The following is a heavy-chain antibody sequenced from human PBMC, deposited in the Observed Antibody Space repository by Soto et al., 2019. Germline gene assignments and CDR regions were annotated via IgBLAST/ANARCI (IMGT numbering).Heavy chain of an antibody. J-gene: IGHJ6*03. CDR3: ARGFGYYYYYMDV. CDR1: GGSLSHYY. CDR2: ISYSGTT. V-gene: IGHV4-59*01. D-gene: IGHD3-10*01. Sequence: PSETLSLTCTVSGGSLSHYYRSWLRQPPGKGLEWIGYISYSGTTNYNPSLKSRVTISEDTSKNQFSLNLSSVTAADTAVYYCARGFGYYYYYMDVWGKGTTVTVSS.